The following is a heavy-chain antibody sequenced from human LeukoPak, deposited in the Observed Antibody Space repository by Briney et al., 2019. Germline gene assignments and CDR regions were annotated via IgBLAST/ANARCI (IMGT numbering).Heavy chain of an antibody. Sequence: PGGSLRLSCAASGFTFSSYAMSWVRQAPGKGLEWVSAISGSGGSTYYADSVKGRFTISRDNSKNTLYLQMNSLRAEDTAVYYCAKDTQPGIAAEYDYWGQGTLVTVSS. CDR1: GFTFSSYA. J-gene: IGHJ4*02. CDR2: ISGSGGST. D-gene: IGHD6-13*01. CDR3: AKDTQPGIAAEYDY. V-gene: IGHV3-23*01.